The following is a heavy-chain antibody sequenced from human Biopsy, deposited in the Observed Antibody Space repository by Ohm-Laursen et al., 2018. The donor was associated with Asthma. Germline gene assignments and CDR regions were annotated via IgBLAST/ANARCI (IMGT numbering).Heavy chain of an antibody. CDR2: IYFSGST. Sequence: PGTLSLTCTVSGDSISSYYWSWIRQPPGKGLEWIGYIYFSGSTNYNPSLKSRVTISVDTSKNQFILHLTSVTAADTAVYYCARDLSGYCTSSACYGFDSWGQGTLVTVSS. CDR3: ARDLSGYCTSSACYGFDS. CDR1: GDSISSYY. J-gene: IGHJ5*01. D-gene: IGHD2-8*01. V-gene: IGHV4-59*12.